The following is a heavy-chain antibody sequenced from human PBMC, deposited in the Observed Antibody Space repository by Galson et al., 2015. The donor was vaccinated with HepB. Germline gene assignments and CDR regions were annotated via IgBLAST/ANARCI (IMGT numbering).Heavy chain of an antibody. CDR1: GFTFSSYD. J-gene: IGHJ4*02. CDR3: ARGRGGGSWYRTPDFIDY. Sequence: SLRLSCAASGFTFSSYDMHWVRQATGKGLEWVSAIGTAGDTYYPGSVKGRFTISRENAKNSLYLQMNSLRAGDTAVYYCARGRGGGSWYRTPDFIDYWGQGTLVTVSS. V-gene: IGHV3-13*01. D-gene: IGHD6-13*01. CDR2: IGTAGDT.